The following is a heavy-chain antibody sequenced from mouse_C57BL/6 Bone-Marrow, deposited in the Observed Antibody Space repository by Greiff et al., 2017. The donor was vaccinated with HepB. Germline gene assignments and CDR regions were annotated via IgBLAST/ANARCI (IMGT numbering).Heavy chain of an antibody. J-gene: IGHJ2*01. CDR3: ARRGSRGYFDY. CDR1: GFTFSDYY. CDR2: ISNGGGST. V-gene: IGHV5-12*01. Sequence: EVMLVESGGGLVQPGGSLKLSCAASGFTFSDYYMYWVRQTPEKRLEWVAYISNGGGSTYYPDTVKGRFTISRDNAKNTLYLQMSRLKSEDTAMYYCARRGSRGYFDYWGQGTTLTVSS.